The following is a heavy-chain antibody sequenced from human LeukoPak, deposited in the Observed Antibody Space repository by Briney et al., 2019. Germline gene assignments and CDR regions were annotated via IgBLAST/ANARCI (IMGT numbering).Heavy chain of an antibody. Sequence: SVKVSCKASGGTFTSYAISWVRQAPGQGLEWMGGIIPIFGTATYAQKFQGRVTITTDESTSTAYMELSILRSEDTAVYHCARCAYYYYDSSGYTLDYWGQGTLVTASS. D-gene: IGHD3-22*01. CDR2: IIPIFGTA. CDR1: GGTFTSYA. J-gene: IGHJ4*02. V-gene: IGHV1-69*05. CDR3: ARCAYYYYDSSGYTLDY.